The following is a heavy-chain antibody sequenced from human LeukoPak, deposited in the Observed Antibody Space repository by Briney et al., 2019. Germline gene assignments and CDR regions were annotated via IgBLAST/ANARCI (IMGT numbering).Heavy chain of an antibody. CDR1: GFTFSDYY. J-gene: IGHJ2*01. Sequence: GGSLRLSCAASGFTFSDYYMSWIRQAPGKGLEWVSYISSSGSTIYYADSVKGRFTISRDNAKNSLYLQMNSLRVEDTAVYYCARRNYYGSGTVPGYFDLWGRGTLVTVSS. CDR2: ISSSGSTI. V-gene: IGHV3-11*01. D-gene: IGHD3-10*01. CDR3: ARRNYYGSGTVPGYFDL.